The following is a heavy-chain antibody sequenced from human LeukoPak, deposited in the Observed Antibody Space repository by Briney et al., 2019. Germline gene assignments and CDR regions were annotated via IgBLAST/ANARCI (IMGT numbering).Heavy chain of an antibody. CDR2: IKGDGSTK. D-gene: IGHD3-16*01. CDR1: GFTFSSYW. J-gene: IGHJ6*02. Sequence: GGSLRLSCAASGFTFSSYWMTWVRQAPGKGLEWVASIKGDGSTKFYVDSLKGRFTISRDNAKNSLYLQMNSLRGEDTALYYCARWVITPYYGMDVWGQGTTVTVSS. CDR3: ARWVITPYYGMDV. V-gene: IGHV3-7*05.